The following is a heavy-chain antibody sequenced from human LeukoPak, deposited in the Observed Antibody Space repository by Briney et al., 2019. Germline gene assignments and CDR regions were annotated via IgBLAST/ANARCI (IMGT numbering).Heavy chain of an antibody. CDR3: ARVGVGSLLAAFDF. J-gene: IGHJ3*01. D-gene: IGHD2-21*01. CDR2: ISGYNRNT. Sequence: GDSVKVSCKASGYTFTNNGISWVRQAPGQGLEWMGWISGYNRNTKYAQKVQGRVTMTTDTSTSTGYMELRSLRSDDTAVYYCARVGVGSLLAAFDFWGQGTLVTGSS. V-gene: IGHV1-18*01. CDR1: GYTFTNNG.